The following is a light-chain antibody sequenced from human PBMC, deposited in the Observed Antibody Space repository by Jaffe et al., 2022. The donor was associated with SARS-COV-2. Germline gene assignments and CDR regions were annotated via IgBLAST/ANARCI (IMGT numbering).Light chain of an antibody. CDR2: KDT. CDR1: ALPKQY. V-gene: IGLV3-25*03. CDR3: QSADSSGTYVV. Sequence: SYELKQSPSVSVSPGQTARITCSGDALPKQYAYWYRQKPGQAPVLVIYKDTERPSGIPERFSGSSSGTTVTLTITEVQAEDEADYYCQSADSSGTYVVFGVGTKVIVL. J-gene: IGLJ2*01.